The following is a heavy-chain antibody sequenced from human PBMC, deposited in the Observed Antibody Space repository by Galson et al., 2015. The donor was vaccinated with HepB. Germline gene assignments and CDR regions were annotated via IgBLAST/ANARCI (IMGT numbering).Heavy chain of an antibody. J-gene: IGHJ4*02. CDR3: ARGSDYYDSSSEGVDF. CDR2: INSDGGTT. Sequence: SLRLSCAASGFIFSTYWMHWVRQAPGKGLVWVSRINSDGGTTTYADSVKGRFTISRDNAKNTLYLQMNSLRAEDTAVYFCARGSDYYDSSSEGVDFWGQGTLVTVSS. V-gene: IGHV3-74*01. D-gene: IGHD3-22*01. CDR1: GFIFSTYW.